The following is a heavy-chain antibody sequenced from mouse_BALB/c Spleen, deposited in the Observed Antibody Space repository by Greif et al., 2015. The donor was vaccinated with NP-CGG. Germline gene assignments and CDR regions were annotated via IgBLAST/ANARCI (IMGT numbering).Heavy chain of an antibody. Sequence: QVQLQQSGAELVRPGSSVKISCKASGYTFTNYWLGWVKQRPGHGLEWIGDIYPGGGCTNYNEKFKGKATLTADTSSSTAYMQLSSLTSEDSAVYFCARRTLVWDYWGQGTTLTVSS. CDR2: IYPGGGCT. D-gene: IGHD2-10*02. J-gene: IGHJ2*01. V-gene: IGHV1-63*02. CDR3: ARRTLVWDY. CDR1: GYTFTNYW.